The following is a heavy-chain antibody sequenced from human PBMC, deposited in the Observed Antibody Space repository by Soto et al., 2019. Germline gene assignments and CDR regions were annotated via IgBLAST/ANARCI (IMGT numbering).Heavy chain of an antibody. D-gene: IGHD1-26*01. V-gene: IGHV3-23*01. J-gene: IGHJ4*02. Sequence: PRGSLRLSCAASGFTFSSYAMSWVRQAPGKGLEWVSAISVSGGSTYYALSVKGRFTISRDNSKNTLFLQMNSLRAEDTALYYCAKAAAGWADRDLDYWGQGTLVTVSS. CDR3: AKAAAGWADRDLDY. CDR2: ISVSGGST. CDR1: GFTFSSYA.